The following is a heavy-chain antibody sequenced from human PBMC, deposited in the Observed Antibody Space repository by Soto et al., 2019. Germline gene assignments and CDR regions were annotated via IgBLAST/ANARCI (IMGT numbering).Heavy chain of an antibody. Sequence: GGSLRLSCAASGFPFGAYAMNWVRQAPGKGLEWVSGVTGSGSDTYYADSVKGRFTISRDNSKNTLYLQISSLRAEDTAIYYCATSTISTIAGRGRYWGQGTLVTVSS. D-gene: IGHD1-26*01. V-gene: IGHV3-23*01. CDR2: VTGSGSDT. CDR3: ATSTISTIAGRGRY. J-gene: IGHJ4*02. CDR1: GFPFGAYA.